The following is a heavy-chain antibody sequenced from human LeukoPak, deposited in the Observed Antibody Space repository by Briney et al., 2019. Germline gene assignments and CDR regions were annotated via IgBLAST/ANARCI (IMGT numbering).Heavy chain of an antibody. CDR3: ARDIRIAAAGRVPFDY. CDR1: GFTFSSYG. V-gene: IGHV3-33*01. D-gene: IGHD6-13*01. Sequence: GGSLRLSCAASGFTFSSYGMHWVRQAPGKGLEWVAVIWYDGSNKYYADSVKGRFTISRDNSKNTLYLQMNSLRAEDTAVYYCARDIRIAAAGRVPFDYWGQGTLVTVSS. CDR2: IWYDGSNK. J-gene: IGHJ4*02.